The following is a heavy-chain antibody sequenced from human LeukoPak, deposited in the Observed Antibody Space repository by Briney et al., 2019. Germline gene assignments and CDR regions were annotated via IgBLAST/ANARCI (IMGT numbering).Heavy chain of an antibody. CDR1: GFIFSSYS. CDR3: AREGTVYGSGSYYPDY. D-gene: IGHD3-10*01. Sequence: GGSLRLSCAASGFIFSSYSMNWVRQAPGKGLEWVSSISSSSSYIYYADSVRGRLTISRDNVKNSLFLQMNSLRAEDTAVYFCAREGTVYGSGSYYPDYWGQGTLVTVSS. J-gene: IGHJ4*02. CDR2: ISSSSSYI. V-gene: IGHV3-21*01.